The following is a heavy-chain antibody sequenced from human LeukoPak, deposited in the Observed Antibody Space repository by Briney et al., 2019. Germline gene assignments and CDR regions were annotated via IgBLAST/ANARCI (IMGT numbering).Heavy chain of an antibody. D-gene: IGHD3-22*01. V-gene: IGHV2-70*11. J-gene: IGHJ3*02. Sequence: SGPTLVNPTQTLTLTCTFSGFSLTTPAMCVSWIRQPPGKALEWLARIDWDDDKYYSTSLKTRLTISKDTSKNQVVLTMTNMDPVDTATYYCARIDSSGYLGVFDIWGQGTMVTVSS. CDR1: GFSLTTPAMC. CDR3: ARIDSSGYLGVFDI. CDR2: IDWDDDK.